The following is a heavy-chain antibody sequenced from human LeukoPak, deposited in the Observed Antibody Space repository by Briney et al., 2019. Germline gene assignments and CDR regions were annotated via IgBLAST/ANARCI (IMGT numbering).Heavy chain of an antibody. D-gene: IGHD2-2*01. V-gene: IGHV1-69*06. CDR3: ARGYCSSTSCYAPPNY. CDR2: IIPIFGTA. J-gene: IGHJ4*02. CDR1: GGTFSSYA. Sequence: SVKVSCKASGGTFSSYAISWVRQAPGQGLEWMGGIIPIFGTANYAQKFQGRVTITADKSTSTAYMELSSLRSEDTAVYYCARGYCSSTSCYAPPNYWGQGTLSPSPQ.